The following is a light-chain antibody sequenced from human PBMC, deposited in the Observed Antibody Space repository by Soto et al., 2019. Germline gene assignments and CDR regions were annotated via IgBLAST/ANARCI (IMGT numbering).Light chain of an antibody. J-gene: IGKJ4*01. CDR2: AAP. Sequence: DIQMTQSPSSLSASVGDRVTITCRASQSISSYLNWYQQKPGKAPKLLIYAAPSLQSGVPSRFSGSGSGIDFTLTICSLQPEDFATYYCQQSYSTPLLTFGGGTKVEIK. CDR3: QQSYSTPLLT. CDR1: QSISSY. V-gene: IGKV1-39*01.